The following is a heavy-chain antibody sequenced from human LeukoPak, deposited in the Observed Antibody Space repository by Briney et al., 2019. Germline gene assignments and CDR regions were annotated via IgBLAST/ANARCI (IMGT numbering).Heavy chain of an antibody. Sequence: SETLSLTCTVSGGSISSYYWSWIRQPAGKGLEWIGRIYTSGSTNYNPSLKSRVTMSVDTPKNQISLKLSSVTAADTAVYYCARAVRGVTINNDVFDIWGQWTMVTVSS. CDR1: GGSISSYY. V-gene: IGHV4-4*07. D-gene: IGHD3-10*01. CDR2: IYTSGST. J-gene: IGHJ3*02. CDR3: ARAVRGVTINNDVFDI.